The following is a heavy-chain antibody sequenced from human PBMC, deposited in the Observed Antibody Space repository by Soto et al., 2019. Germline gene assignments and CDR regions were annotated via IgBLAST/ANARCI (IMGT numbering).Heavy chain of an antibody. Sequence: GGSLRLSCAASGFTFSNYAMHWVRQAPGKGLEWVAVISYDGSNEYYADSVKGRFTISRDNSKNTLYLQMNSLRAEDTAVYYCARDQPTSWGQGTLVTVSS. CDR3: ARDQPTS. V-gene: IGHV3-30-3*01. CDR1: GFTFSNYA. J-gene: IGHJ4*02. CDR2: ISYDGSNE.